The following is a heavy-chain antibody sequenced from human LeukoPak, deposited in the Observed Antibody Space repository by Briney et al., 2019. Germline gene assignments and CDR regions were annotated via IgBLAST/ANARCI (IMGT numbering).Heavy chain of an antibody. V-gene: IGHV3-7*01. D-gene: IGHD6-19*01. J-gene: IGHJ4*02. CDR3: ARISTSVAGADY. CDR1: GFTFSTSW. CDR2: IKRDGSEK. Sequence: PGGSLRLSCAASGFTFSTSWMSWVRQAPGKGLEWVANIKRDGSEKYYVDSVKGRFTISRGNSKNSLYLQMDSLRAEDTAVYYCARISTSVAGADYWGQGTLVTVSS.